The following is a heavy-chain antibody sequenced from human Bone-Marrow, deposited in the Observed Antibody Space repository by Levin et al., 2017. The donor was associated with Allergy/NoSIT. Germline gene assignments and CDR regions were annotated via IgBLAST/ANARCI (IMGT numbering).Heavy chain of an antibody. CDR3: ARQGMITFGGAPTFDP. CDR2: IYYSGST. J-gene: IGHJ5*02. V-gene: IGHV4-39*01. CDR1: GGSISSSSYY. D-gene: IGHD3-16*01. Sequence: PSQTLSLTCPVSGGSISSSSYYWGWIRQPPGKGLEWIGSIYYSGSTYYNPSLKSRVTISVDTSKNQFSLKLSSVTAADTAVYYCARQGMITFGGAPTFDPWGQGTLVTVSS.